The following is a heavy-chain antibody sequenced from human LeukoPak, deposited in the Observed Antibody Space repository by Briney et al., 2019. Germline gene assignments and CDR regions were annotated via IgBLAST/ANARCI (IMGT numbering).Heavy chain of an antibody. CDR2: INPNSGDT. J-gene: IGHJ6*03. CDR3: AREGLRSIAARRGTRDYMDV. CDR1: GYTFTHYY. Sequence: ASVKVSCNASGYTFTHYYIHWVRQAPRHGLQWMGWINPNSGDTKYAQQFQGRVTMTRDTSISTAYMELSRLRSDDTAVYYCAREGLRSIAARRGTRDYMDVWGKGTTVIVSS. D-gene: IGHD6-6*01. V-gene: IGHV1-2*02.